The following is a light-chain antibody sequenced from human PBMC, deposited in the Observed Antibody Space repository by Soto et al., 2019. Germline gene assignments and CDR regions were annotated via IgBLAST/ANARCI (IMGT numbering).Light chain of an antibody. CDR2: GAS. CDR3: QQYNNCPPWT. CDR1: QSVSSN. V-gene: IGKV3-15*01. Sequence: EIVMTQSPATLSVSPGERATLSCRASQSVSSNLAWYQQKPGQAPRLLIYGASTRATGIPARLSGSGSGTDFTLTITSLHSEDFAVYYCQQYNNCPPWTFGQGTKVQIK. J-gene: IGKJ1*01.